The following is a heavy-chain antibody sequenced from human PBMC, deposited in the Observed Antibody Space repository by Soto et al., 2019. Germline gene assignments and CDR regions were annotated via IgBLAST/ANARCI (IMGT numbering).Heavy chain of an antibody. CDR1: GYTFTSYG. D-gene: IGHD1-1*01. CDR3: ARALTPTLDNWPSGDY. V-gene: IGHV1-18*01. CDR2: ISAYNGNT. Sequence: ASVKVSCKASGYTFTSYGISWVRQAPGQGLEWMGWISAYNGNTNYAQKLQGRVTMTTDTSTSTAYMELRSLRSDDTAVYYCARALTPTLDNWPSGDYWGQGTLVTVSS. J-gene: IGHJ4*02.